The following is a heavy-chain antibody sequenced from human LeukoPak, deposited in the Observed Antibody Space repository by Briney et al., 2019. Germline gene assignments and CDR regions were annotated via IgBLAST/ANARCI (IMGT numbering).Heavy chain of an antibody. J-gene: IGHJ4*02. Sequence: SETLSLTCTVSGGFISSTSYYWGWIRQPPGKGLEWIGSIYYSGTTYINPSLMSRVTMSLDTSNNHFSLRLSSVTAADTAVYYCARGSSPTYPLDYWGQGTLVTVSS. D-gene: IGHD2-2*01. CDR2: IYYSGTT. CDR1: GGFISSTSYY. V-gene: IGHV4-39*02. CDR3: ARGSSPTYPLDY.